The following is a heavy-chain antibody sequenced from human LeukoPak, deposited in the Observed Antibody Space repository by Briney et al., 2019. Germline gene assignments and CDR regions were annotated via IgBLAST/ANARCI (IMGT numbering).Heavy chain of an antibody. Sequence: GGSLRLSCAASGFTFSSYSMNWVRQAPGKGLEWVSSISSSRSYIYYADSVKGRFTISRDNAKNSLYLQMNSLRAEDTAVYYCAREEEYPGDYYYGMDVWGQGTTVTVSS. J-gene: IGHJ6*02. CDR1: GFTFSSYS. V-gene: IGHV3-21*01. CDR2: ISSSRSYI. D-gene: IGHD2/OR15-2a*01. CDR3: AREEEYPGDYYYGMDV.